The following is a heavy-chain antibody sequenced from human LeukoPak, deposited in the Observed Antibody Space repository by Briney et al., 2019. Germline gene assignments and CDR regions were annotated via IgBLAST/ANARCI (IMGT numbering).Heavy chain of an antibody. J-gene: IGHJ3*02. V-gene: IGHV4-59*01. CDR1: GASISSSY. Sequence: PSETLSLTCAVSGASISSSYWSWIRQPPGKGLEWIGYINYSGNTKYNPSLESRVTISVDASNNQLSLRLSSVTAADTAFYYCARGYYDSRGYSNTFDIWGQGTLVTVSS. CDR2: INYSGNT. D-gene: IGHD3-22*01. CDR3: ARGYYDSRGYSNTFDI.